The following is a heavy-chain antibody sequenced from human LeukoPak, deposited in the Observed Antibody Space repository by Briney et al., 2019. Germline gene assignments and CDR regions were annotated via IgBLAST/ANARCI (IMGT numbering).Heavy chain of an antibody. CDR3: ARSYSSGWSERSYFDY. V-gene: IGHV3-23*01. D-gene: IGHD6-19*01. CDR2: ISGSGGST. Sequence: GGSLRLSCAASGFTFSSYAMSWVRQAPGKGLEWVSVISGSGGSTYYADSVKGRFTISRDNSKNTLYLQMNSLRAEDTAVYYCARSYSSGWSERSYFDYWGQGTLVTVSS. CDR1: GFTFSSYA. J-gene: IGHJ4*02.